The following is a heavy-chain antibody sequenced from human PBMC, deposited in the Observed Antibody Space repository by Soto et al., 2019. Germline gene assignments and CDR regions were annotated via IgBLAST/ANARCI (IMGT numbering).Heavy chain of an antibody. Sequence: QVQLVQSGADVKKPGASVKVPCKASGYNFTSYGISWVRQDPGQGLEWMGWISPHNDRTKYARRFKEKVTMTTATPTSTVYMGLGSRRSDDTAGYYCARDLYYSSGRYFDHDAFDIWGPGTVVTVSS. CDR1: GYNFTSYG. V-gene: IGHV1-18*01. CDR2: ISPHNDRT. CDR3: ARDLYYSSGRYFDHDAFDI. D-gene: IGHD6-19*01. J-gene: IGHJ3*02.